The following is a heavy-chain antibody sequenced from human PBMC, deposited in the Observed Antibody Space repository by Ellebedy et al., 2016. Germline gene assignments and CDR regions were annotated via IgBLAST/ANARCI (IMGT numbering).Heavy chain of an antibody. V-gene: IGHV1-18*04. D-gene: IGHD6-19*01. CDR2: ISVLYGDT. CDR1: GYTFTSYG. Sequence: ASVKVSCKASGYTFTSYGISWVRQAPGLGLEWVGWISVLYGDTDYAQKVQGRVAMSTDTSTSTAYMELRSLKGDDTAVYYCARTAVAGKSVSDYWGQGTLVTVSS. J-gene: IGHJ4*02. CDR3: ARTAVAGKSVSDY.